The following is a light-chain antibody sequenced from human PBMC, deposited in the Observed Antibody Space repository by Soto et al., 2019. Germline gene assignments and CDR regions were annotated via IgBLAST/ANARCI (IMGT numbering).Light chain of an antibody. V-gene: IGKV1-39*01. CDR3: QQSYSTPQNT. J-gene: IGKJ2*01. CDR2: AAS. CDR1: QSIGYY. Sequence: DIQMTQSPSSLSASVGDRVTITCRASQSIGYYLNWYQQKPGTAPKLLIYAASSLQSGVPSRFSGSRSGTDFTLTISSLQPEDFATYYCQQSYSTPQNTFGQGTKLEIK.